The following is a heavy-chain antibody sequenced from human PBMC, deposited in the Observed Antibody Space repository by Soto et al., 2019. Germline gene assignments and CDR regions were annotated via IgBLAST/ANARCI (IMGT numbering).Heavy chain of an antibody. CDR2: ISGSGGST. Sequence: EVQLLESGGGLVQPGGSLRLSCAASGFTFSSYAMRWVRQAPVKGLEWVPAISGSGGSTYYADSVKGRFTISRENSKNTLYLQLNSLRAEDTAVYYWARRGRGSYYDYWGQGTLVNVSS. V-gene: IGHV3-23*01. D-gene: IGHD1-26*01. J-gene: IGHJ4*02. CDR1: GFTFSSYA. CDR3: ARRGRGSYYDY.